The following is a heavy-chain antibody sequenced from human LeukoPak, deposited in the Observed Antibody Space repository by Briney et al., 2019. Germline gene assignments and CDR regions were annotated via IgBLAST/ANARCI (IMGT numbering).Heavy chain of an antibody. D-gene: IGHD6-19*01. Sequence: GVLRLSCTASGFTFGDYAMSWVRQAPGKGLEWVGFIRSKAYGGTTEYAASVKGRFTISRDDSKSIAYLQMNSLKTEDTAVYYCTSRIAVVYWGQGTLVTVSS. CDR1: GFTFGDYA. V-gene: IGHV3-49*04. CDR3: TSRIAVVY. CDR2: IRSKAYGGTT. J-gene: IGHJ4*02.